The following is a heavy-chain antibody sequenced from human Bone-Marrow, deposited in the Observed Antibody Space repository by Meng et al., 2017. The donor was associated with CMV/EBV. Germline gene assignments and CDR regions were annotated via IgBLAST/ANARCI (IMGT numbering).Heavy chain of an antibody. D-gene: IGHD5-12*01. CDR3: AKVQWLPMSQNYYRYFGMDV. Sequence: GSLRLSCVASGFRFDDYGMTWVRQAPGKGLEWVSGINWNGGNTGYADSVRGRFIISRDNVRKSLYLQMNSLRAGDTAVYYCAKVQWLPMSQNYYRYFGMDVWGQGTTVTVYS. J-gene: IGHJ6*02. CDR1: GFRFDDYG. V-gene: IGHV3-20*04. CDR2: INWNGGNT.